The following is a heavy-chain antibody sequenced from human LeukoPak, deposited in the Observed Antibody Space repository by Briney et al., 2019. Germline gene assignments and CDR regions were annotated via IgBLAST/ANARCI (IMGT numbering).Heavy chain of an antibody. Sequence: SETLSLTCIVSADAITSHFYWGWIRQPPGNGGKGLEWIASVYHSGANYVNPSLKSRVSTSVDTSKSHFYLPLTSVTAADTAVYFCARASFASGSYYFELWGQGTLLTVSS. CDR2: VYHSGAN. CDR1: ADAITSHFY. V-gene: IGHV4-38-2*02. D-gene: IGHD3-10*01. J-gene: IGHJ4*02. CDR3: ARASFASGSYYFEL.